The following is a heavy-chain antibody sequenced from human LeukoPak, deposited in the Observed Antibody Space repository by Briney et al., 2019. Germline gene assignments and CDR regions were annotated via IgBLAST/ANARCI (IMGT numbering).Heavy chain of an antibody. J-gene: IGHJ5*02. CDR2: INHSGST. D-gene: IGHD2-2*02. V-gene: IGHV4-34*01. CDR1: GGSFSGYY. Sequence: SETLSLTCAVYGGSFSGYYWSWIRQPPGKGREWIGEINHSGSTNYNPSLKSRLTISVDTSKNQFSLKLSYVTAAETAVYYCARKLPYCSSTSCYTGGWFDPWGQGTLVTVSS. CDR3: ARKLPYCSSTSCYTGGWFDP.